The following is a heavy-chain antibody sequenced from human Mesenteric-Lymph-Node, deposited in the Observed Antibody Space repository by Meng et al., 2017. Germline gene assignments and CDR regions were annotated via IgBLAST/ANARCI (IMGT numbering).Heavy chain of an antibody. CDR2: TSGSGART. J-gene: IGHJ4*02. V-gene: IGHV3-23*01. Sequence: GGSLRLSCAASGFTFSSYAMSWVRQAPGKGLEWVSVTSGSGARTYYTDSVKGRFTISRDNSKDTLYLQMNSLRAEDTAEYYCAKSEMVAGRGYFDLWGQGTLVTVSS. CDR1: GFTFSSYA. D-gene: IGHD6-19*01. CDR3: AKSEMVAGRGYFDL.